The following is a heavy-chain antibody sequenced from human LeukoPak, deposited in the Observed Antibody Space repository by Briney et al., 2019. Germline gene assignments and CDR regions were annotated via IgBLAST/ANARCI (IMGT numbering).Heavy chain of an antibody. Sequence: SETLSLTCTVSGGSIISGDYYWSWIRQPPGKCLEWLVYIYYSGSTYYNPSLKSRVTISVDTSKNQYSLKLSSVTAADTAVYYCAREGYYYYTDVCGKPSTVSVSS. V-gene: IGHV4-30-4*08. J-gene: IGHJ6*03. CDR3: AREGYYYYTDV. CDR1: GGSIISGDYY. CDR2: IYYSGST.